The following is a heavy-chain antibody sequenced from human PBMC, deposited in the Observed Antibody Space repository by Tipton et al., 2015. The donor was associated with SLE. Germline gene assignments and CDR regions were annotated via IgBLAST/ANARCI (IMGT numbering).Heavy chain of an antibody. CDR1: GGSISSYD. J-gene: IGHJ5*02. V-gene: IGHV4-59*01. Sequence: GLVKPSETLSLTCTVSGGSISSYDWSWIRQPPGKQLEWIGYVYYSGNINYNPSLKSRVTISVDTSQNQFSLKLNSVTAADTAVYYCARSALSGSYYWFDPWGQGSLVTVSS. CDR2: VYYSGNI. D-gene: IGHD1-26*01. CDR3: ARSALSGSYYWFDP.